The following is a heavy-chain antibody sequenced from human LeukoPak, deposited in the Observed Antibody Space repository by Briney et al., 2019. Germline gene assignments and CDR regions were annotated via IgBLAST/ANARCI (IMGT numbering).Heavy chain of an antibody. Sequence: GGSLRLSCAASGFNFNSYDMQWVRQSPGKGREWGTFIRYDGSEKYYVESVEGRFTISRDNSKNTLYLQMNSLRVEDTAVYYCATSVTGYSSPFYYWGQGTLVTVSP. CDR1: GFNFNSYD. CDR3: ATSVTGYSSPFYY. V-gene: IGHV3-30*02. J-gene: IGHJ4*02. CDR2: IRYDGSEK. D-gene: IGHD6-13*01.